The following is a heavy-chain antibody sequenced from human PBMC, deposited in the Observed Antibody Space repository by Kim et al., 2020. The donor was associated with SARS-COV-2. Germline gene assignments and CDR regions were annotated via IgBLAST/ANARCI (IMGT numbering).Heavy chain of an antibody. CDR3: ARSVYYYGSGSYYDY. V-gene: IGHV5-10-1*01. CDR2: IDPSDSYT. CDR1: GYSFTSYW. Sequence: GESLKISCKGSGYSFTSYWISWVRQMPGKGLEWMGRIDPSDSYTNYSPSFQGHVTISADKSISTAYLQWSSLKASDTAMYYCARSVYYYGSGSYYDYWGQGTLVTVSS. J-gene: IGHJ4*02. D-gene: IGHD3-10*01.